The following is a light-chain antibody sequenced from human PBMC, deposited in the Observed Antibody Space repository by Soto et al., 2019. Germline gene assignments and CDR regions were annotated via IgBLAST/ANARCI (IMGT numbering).Light chain of an antibody. CDR1: QSVSSN. CDR3: QQYNNWSPYT. V-gene: IGKV3-15*01. Sequence: EIVMTQSPATLSVSPGERATLSCRASQSVSSNLAWYQQKPGQAPRLLIYGASTRATGIPARFGGSGSGTEFTLTISILQAEDFASYDCQQYNNWSPYTFGQGTKLEIK. J-gene: IGKJ2*01. CDR2: GAS.